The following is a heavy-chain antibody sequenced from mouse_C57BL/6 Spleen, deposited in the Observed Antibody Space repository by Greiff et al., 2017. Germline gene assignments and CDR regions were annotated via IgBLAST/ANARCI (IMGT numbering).Heavy chain of an antibody. CDR3: ARDRLRYPYYFDD. CDR2: ISDGGSYT. J-gene: IGHJ2*01. V-gene: IGHV5-4*01. Sequence: EVKLVESGGGLVKPGGSLKLSCAASGFTFSSYAMSWVRQTPEKRLEWVATISDGGSYTYYPDNVKGRFTISRDNAKNNLYLQMSHLKSEDTAMYYCARDRLRYPYYFDDWGQGTTLTVSS. CDR1: GFTFSSYA. D-gene: IGHD1-1*01.